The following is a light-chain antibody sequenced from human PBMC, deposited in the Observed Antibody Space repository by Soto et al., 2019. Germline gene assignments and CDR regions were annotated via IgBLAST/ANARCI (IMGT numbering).Light chain of an antibody. CDR3: QQNDSSRT. J-gene: IGKJ1*01. V-gene: IGKV3-20*01. CDR1: QAVRNNY. CDR2: GAS. Sequence: DIVLTQSPGSLSLSAGERATISCRASQAVRNNYLAWYQQKPGQAPKLLIYGASSRATGIPDRFSGSGSGTDFTLTISRLEPEDFAVYYCQQNDSSRTFGQGTKVDIK.